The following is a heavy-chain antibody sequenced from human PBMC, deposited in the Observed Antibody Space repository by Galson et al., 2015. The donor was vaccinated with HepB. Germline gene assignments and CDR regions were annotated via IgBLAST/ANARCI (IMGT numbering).Heavy chain of an antibody. CDR1: GFTFSDYY. D-gene: IGHD4-17*01. CDR2: ISSSSTYT. CDR3: ARVADADHGDHSHFDY. V-gene: IGHV3-11*06. J-gene: IGHJ4*02. Sequence: SLRLSCAASGFTFSDYYMSWIRQAPGQGLEWVSYISSSSTYTNYADSVRGRFTISRDNAKNSLYLQINSLRAEDTAVYYCARVADADHGDHSHFDYWGQGTLVTVSS.